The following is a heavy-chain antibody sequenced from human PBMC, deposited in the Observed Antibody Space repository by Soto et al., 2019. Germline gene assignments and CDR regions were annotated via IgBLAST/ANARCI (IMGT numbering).Heavy chain of an antibody. CDR1: GDTFNSYT. V-gene: IGHV1-69*08. CDR2: VIPILGTT. CDR3: ATSHRLRCDFDL. Sequence: QVQLVQSGAEVKKPGSSVKVSCKTSGDTFNSYTINWVRQAPGQGLEWLGRVIPILGTTHYTQTFQHRVTITADKPTSTVYMDLRSLTSEDTALYYCATSHRLRCDFDLWGRGTLVSGSS. J-gene: IGHJ2*01. D-gene: IGHD4-17*01.